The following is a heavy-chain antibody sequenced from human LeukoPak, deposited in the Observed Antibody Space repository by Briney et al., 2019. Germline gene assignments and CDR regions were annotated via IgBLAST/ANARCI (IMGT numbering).Heavy chain of an antibody. CDR3: AKIMIIEAITHMDV. CDR1: GFTFSSYG. CDR2: ISHDGGNK. D-gene: IGHD3-22*01. J-gene: IGHJ6*02. Sequence: PGGSLRLSCAASGFTFSSYGMHWVRQAPGKGLEWVAVISHDGGNKKYADSVKGRFTISRDNSKKTLYLQMDSLRTEDTAVYYCAKIMIIEAITHMDVWGQGTTVTVSS. V-gene: IGHV3-30*18.